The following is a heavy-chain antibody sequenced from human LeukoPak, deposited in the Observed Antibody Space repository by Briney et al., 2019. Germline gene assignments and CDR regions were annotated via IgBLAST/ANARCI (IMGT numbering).Heavy chain of an antibody. CDR1: GFTFDDYA. D-gene: IGHD4-17*01. Sequence: PGGSLRLSCAASGFTFDDYAMHWVRQAPGKGLEWVSLISGGGGSTYYADSVKGRFTISRDNSKNSLYLQMNSLRTEDTALYYCAKDTLTTVTTRVYDAFDIWGQGTMVTVSS. CDR3: AKDTLTTVTTRVYDAFDI. CDR2: ISGGGGST. J-gene: IGHJ3*02. V-gene: IGHV3-43*02.